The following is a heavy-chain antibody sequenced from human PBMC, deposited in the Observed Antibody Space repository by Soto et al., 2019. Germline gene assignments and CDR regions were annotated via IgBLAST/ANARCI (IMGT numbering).Heavy chain of an antibody. D-gene: IGHD3-3*01. J-gene: IGHJ6*02. CDR1: GGSISSSSYY. V-gene: IGHV4-39*02. CDR2: IYYSGST. CDR3: AGEKLRFLEWLPAGYYYYGMDV. Sequence: PSETLSLTCTVSGGSISSSSYYWGWIRQPPGKVLEWIGSIYYSGSTYYNPSLKSRVTISVDTSKNQFSLKLSPVTAADTAVYYCAGEKLRFLEWLPAGYYYYGMDVWGQGTTVTVSS.